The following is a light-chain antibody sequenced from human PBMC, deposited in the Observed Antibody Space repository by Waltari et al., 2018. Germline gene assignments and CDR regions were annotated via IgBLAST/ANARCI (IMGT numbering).Light chain of an antibody. V-gene: IGLV2-14*03. CDR1: SSDVGASNY. CDR2: DVN. CDR3: SSFTTTNSWV. J-gene: IGLJ3*02. Sequence: HSALAQPASVSGSPGQSISISCTGTSSDVGASNYVSWYHQHPGKAPRLMIYDVNNRPSGVSNRFSGSKSGNTASLTISGLQAEDEADYYCSSFTTTNSWVFGGGTKLTVL.